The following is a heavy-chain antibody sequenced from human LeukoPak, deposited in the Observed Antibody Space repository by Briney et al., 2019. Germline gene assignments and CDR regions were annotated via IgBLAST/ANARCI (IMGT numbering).Heavy chain of an antibody. V-gene: IGHV3-23*01. Sequence: GGSLRLSCEASGFAFSNHAMTWVRQAPGEGLQWVSAISDTGKTTFYRDSVRGRFTISRGISNNTLYLQMDGLRADDTAVYYCARGGAYDYGVLDAWGQGTLVTVSS. CDR3: ARGGAYDYGVLDA. CDR1: GFAFSNHA. CDR2: ISDTGKTT. J-gene: IGHJ5*02. D-gene: IGHD4/OR15-4a*01.